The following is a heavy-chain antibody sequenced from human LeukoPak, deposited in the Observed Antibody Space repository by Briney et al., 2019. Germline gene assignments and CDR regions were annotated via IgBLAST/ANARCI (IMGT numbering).Heavy chain of an antibody. D-gene: IGHD1-26*01. CDR1: GYTFTSYD. V-gene: IGHV1-8*01. Sequence: ASVKVSCKASGYTFTSYDINWVRQATGQGLEWMGWMSPNSGNTGYAQKFQGRVTMTRNTSISTAYMELSSLRSEDTAVYYCARPGIVGQEGAFDIWGQGTMVTVSS. CDR2: MSPNSGNT. J-gene: IGHJ3*02. CDR3: ARPGIVGQEGAFDI.